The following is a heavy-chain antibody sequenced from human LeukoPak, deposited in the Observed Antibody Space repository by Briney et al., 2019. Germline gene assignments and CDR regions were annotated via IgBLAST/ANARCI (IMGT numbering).Heavy chain of an antibody. D-gene: IGHD3-22*01. V-gene: IGHV3-30*02. CDR2: IRYDGSNK. J-gene: IGHJ4*02. Sequence: GRSLRLSCAASGFTFSSYDMHWVRQAPGKGLEWVAFIRYDGSNKDYVDSVKGRFTISRDNSKNTLYLQMNSLRSEDTAVYYCAKDESSGLEYWGQGTLVTVSS. CDR1: GFTFSSYD. CDR3: AKDESSGLEY.